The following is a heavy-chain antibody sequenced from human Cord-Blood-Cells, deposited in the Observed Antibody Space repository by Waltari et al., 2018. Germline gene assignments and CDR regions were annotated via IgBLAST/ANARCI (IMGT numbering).Heavy chain of an antibody. CDR3: ARVSRLGVYFDY. CDR1: GGSVSSGSYY. J-gene: IGHJ4*02. V-gene: IGHV4-61*01. Sequence: QVQLQESGPGLVKPSETLSLTCTVSGGSVSSGSYYWSWIRQPPGKGLEWIGYIYYSGSTNYNPSLKSRVTISVDTSKNQFSLKLSSVTAADTAVYYCARVSRLGVYFDYWGQGTLVTVS. CDR2: IYYSGST. D-gene: IGHD3-10*01.